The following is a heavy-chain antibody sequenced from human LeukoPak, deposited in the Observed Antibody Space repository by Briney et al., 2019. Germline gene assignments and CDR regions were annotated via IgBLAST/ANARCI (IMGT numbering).Heavy chain of an antibody. CDR3: ARGHVYGRTDY. J-gene: IGHJ4*02. CDR2: TSGDGITT. CDR1: GFTFHNYA. V-gene: IGHV3-43*02. Sequence: PGGSLRLSCAASGFTFHNYAIHWVRQAPGKGLEWVSLTSGDGITTYFADSVKGRFTISRDNSKSSLFLQMNSLRTEDTALYYCARGHVYGRTDYWGQGTLVTVSS. D-gene: IGHD5/OR15-5a*01.